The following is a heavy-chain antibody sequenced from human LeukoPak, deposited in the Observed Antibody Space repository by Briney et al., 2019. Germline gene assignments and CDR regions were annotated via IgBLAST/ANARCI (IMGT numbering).Heavy chain of an antibody. CDR1: GFTFSSYA. D-gene: IGHD5-18*01. CDR2: ISSNGGST. V-gene: IGHV3-64D*06. CDR3: VNGRDTAMVPDAFDI. J-gene: IGHJ3*02. Sequence: GGSLRLSCSASGFTFSSYAMHWVRQAPGKGLEYVSAISSNGGSTYYADSVKGRFTISRDNSKNTLYLQMSSLRAEDTAVYYCVNGRDTAMVPDAFDIWGQGTMVTVSS.